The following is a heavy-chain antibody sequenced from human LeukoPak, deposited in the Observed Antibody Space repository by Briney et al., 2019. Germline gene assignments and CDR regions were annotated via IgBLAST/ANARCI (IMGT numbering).Heavy chain of an antibody. V-gene: IGHV3-7*03. CDR1: GFTFSTHW. CDR3: ARRAGDYSHPYDY. Sequence: GGSLRLSCAASGFTFSTHWMTWVRQAPGKGLEWVANINQAGTEKYYVDSVKGRFTISRDNSKNTLYLQMNTLRAEDTAVYYCARRAGDYSHPYDYWGQGTLVTVSS. CDR2: INQAGTEK. J-gene: IGHJ4*02. D-gene: IGHD3-22*01.